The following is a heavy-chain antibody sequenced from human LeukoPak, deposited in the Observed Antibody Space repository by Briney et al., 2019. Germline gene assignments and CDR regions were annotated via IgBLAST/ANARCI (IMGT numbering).Heavy chain of an antibody. CDR2: ISAYNGNT. J-gene: IGHJ5*02. CDR1: GYTFTSYG. Sequence: ASVKVSCKASGYTFTSYGISWMRQAPGQGLEWMGWISAYNGNTNYAQKLQGRVTMTTDTSTSTAYMELRSLRSDDTAVYYCAREALGYTQSAIAFDPWGQGTLVTVSS. D-gene: IGHD2-2*02. V-gene: IGHV1-18*01. CDR3: AREALGYTQSAIAFDP.